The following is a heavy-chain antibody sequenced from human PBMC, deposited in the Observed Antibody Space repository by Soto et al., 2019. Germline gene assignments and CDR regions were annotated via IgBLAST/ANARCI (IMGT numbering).Heavy chain of an antibody. V-gene: IGHV4-59*01. J-gene: IGHJ4*02. CDR3: ARLTLDYGDYYFDY. D-gene: IGHD4-17*01. Sequence: SETLSLTSTVAGGSISSYYWSWIRQPPGKGLEWIGYIYYSGSTNYNPSLKSRVTISVDTSKNQFSLKLSSVTAADTAVYYCARLTLDYGDYYFDYWGQGTLVTVSS. CDR2: IYYSGST. CDR1: GGSISSYY.